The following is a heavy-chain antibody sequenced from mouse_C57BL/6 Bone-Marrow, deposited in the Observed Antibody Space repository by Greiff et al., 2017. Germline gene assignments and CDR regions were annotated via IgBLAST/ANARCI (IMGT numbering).Heavy chain of an antibody. Sequence: VQLQQPGAELVRPGSSVKLSCKASGYTFTSYWMHWVKQRPIQGLEWIGNIDPSDSETHYNQKFKDKATLTVDKSSSTAYMQLSILTSEASSVYYCARFWGYGYCYFDVWGTGTTVTVSS. CDR3: ARFWGYGYCYFDV. CDR2: IDPSDSET. CDR1: GYTFTSYW. D-gene: IGHD2-10*02. J-gene: IGHJ1*03. V-gene: IGHV1-52*01.